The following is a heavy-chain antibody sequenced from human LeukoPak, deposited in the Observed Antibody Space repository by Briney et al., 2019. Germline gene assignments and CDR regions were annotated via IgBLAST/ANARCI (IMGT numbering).Heavy chain of an antibody. J-gene: IGHJ4*02. CDR3: ARDYYDSSGYYLPFDY. V-gene: IGHV6-1*01. D-gene: IGHD3-22*01. CDR2: TYYRSKWYN. CDR1: GDSVSSNSTA. Sequence: SQTLSLTCAISGDSVSSNSTAWNWIRQSPWRDLEWLGRTYYRSKWYNDYAVSVKSRITINPDTSKNQFSLQLNSVTPEDTAVYYCARDYYDSSGYYLPFDYWGQGTLVTVSS.